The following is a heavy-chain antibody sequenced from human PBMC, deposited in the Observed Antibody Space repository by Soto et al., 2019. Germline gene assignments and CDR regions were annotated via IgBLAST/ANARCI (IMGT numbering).Heavy chain of an antibody. Sequence: GGSLRLSCAASGFTFDDYGMSWVRQAPGKGLEWVSGINWNGGSTGYADSVKGRFTISRDNAKNSLYLQMNSLRAEDTALYHCARAANPPDILTGYYPLYYYYMDVWGKGTTVTVSS. V-gene: IGHV3-20*01. D-gene: IGHD3-9*01. CDR1: GFTFDDYG. CDR3: ARAANPPDILTGYYPLYYYYMDV. J-gene: IGHJ6*03. CDR2: INWNGGST.